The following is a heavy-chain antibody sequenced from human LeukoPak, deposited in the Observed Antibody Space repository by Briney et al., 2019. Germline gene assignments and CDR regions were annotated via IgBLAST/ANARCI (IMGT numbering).Heavy chain of an antibody. CDR1: EFSVGSNY. CDR2: IYSGGST. J-gene: IGHJ3*02. V-gene: IGHV3-66*01. Sequence: GGSLRLSCAASEFSVGSNYMTWVRQAPGKGLEWVSLIYSGGSTYYADSVKGRFTISRDNSKNTLYLQMNSLKTEDTAVYYCTTDWSGFDAFDIWGQGTMVTVSS. D-gene: IGHD3-10*01. CDR3: TTDWSGFDAFDI.